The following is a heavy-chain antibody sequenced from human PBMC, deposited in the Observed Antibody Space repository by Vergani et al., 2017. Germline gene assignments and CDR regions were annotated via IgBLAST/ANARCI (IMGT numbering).Heavy chain of an antibody. D-gene: IGHD1-1*01. CDR3: VRVKGSNWNDHLYDI. Sequence: QVQLQESGPGLVKPSETLSLTCTVSGGSISSYYWSWIRQPAGKGLEWIGRIYASGSTNYNPSLKSRVTMSVDTSKNQFSLKLSSVTAADTAVYYCVRVKGSNWNDHLYDIWGQGTLVTVSS. CDR1: GGSISSYY. V-gene: IGHV4-4*07. CDR2: IYASGST. J-gene: IGHJ3*02.